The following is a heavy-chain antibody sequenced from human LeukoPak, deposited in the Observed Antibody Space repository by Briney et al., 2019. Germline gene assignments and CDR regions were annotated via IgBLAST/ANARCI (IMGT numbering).Heavy chain of an antibody. D-gene: IGHD3-10*01. CDR3: ARELVRGVIITYNYYYGMDV. V-gene: IGHV1-2*02. CDR1: GYTFTGYY. CDR2: INPNSGGT. Sequence: ASVKVPCKASGYTFTGYYMHWVRRAPGQGLEWMGWINPNSGGTNYAQKFQGRVTMTRDTSISTAYMELSRLRSDDTAVYYCARELVRGVIITYNYYYGMDVWGQGTTVTVSS. J-gene: IGHJ6*02.